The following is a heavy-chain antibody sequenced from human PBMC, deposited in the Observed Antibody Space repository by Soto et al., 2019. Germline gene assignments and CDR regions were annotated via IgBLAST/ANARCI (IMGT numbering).Heavy chain of an antibody. Sequence: SETLSLTCTVSGGSISSSSYYWGWIRQPPGKGLEWIGSIYYSGSTYYNPSLKSRVTISVDTSKNQFSLKLSSVTAADTAVYYCARRVVPAAIKGWHYYYMDVWGKGTTVTVSS. D-gene: IGHD2-2*01. CDR2: IYYSGST. CDR1: GGSISSSSYY. J-gene: IGHJ6*03. CDR3: ARRVVPAAIKGWHYYYMDV. V-gene: IGHV4-39*01.